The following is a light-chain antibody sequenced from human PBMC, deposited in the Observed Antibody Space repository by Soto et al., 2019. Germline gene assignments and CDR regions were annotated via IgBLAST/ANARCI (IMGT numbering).Light chain of an antibody. V-gene: IGKV3-20*01. CDR3: QQYATSPLA. CDR1: QNVARNY. CDR2: DAS. J-gene: IGKJ4*01. Sequence: ENVLTQSPGTLSLSPGESATLSCRASQNVARNYLAWFQQRPGQAPRLLIYDASTRATGIPDRFSGSGSGTDFTLTISRLEPEDFAVYFCQQYATSPLAFGGGTKVAI.